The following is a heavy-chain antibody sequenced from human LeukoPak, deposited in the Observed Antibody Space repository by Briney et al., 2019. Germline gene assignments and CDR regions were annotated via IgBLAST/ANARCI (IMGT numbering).Heavy chain of an antibody. Sequence: SETLSLTCAVYGGSFSGYYWSWIRQPPGKGLEWIGEINHSGSTNYNPSLKSRVTISLDTSKSQFSLKLSSVTAADTAVYYCARAPYLSSGSWGQRTMVTVSS. CDR3: ARAPYLSSGS. V-gene: IGHV4-34*01. CDR1: GGSFSGYY. CDR2: INHSGST. J-gene: IGHJ3*01. D-gene: IGHD3-22*01.